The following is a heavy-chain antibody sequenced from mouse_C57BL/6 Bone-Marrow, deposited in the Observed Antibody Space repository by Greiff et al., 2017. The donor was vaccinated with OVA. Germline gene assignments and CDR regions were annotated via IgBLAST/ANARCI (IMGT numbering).Heavy chain of an antibody. CDR1: GYTFTSYW. Sequence: QVQLQQPGTELVKPGASVKLSCKASGYTFTSYWMPWVKQRPGQGLEWIGNINPSNGGTNYNEKFKSKATLTVDKSSSTDYMQLSSLTSEDSAVYYCARETEIYYYGSSYYWGQGTTLTVSS. CDR3: ARETEIYYYGSSYY. D-gene: IGHD1-1*01. J-gene: IGHJ2*01. V-gene: IGHV1-53*01. CDR2: INPSNGGT.